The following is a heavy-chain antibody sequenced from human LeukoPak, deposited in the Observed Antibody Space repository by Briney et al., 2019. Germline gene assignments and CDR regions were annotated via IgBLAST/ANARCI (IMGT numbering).Heavy chain of an antibody. D-gene: IGHD3-10*01. CDR2: VYNDGRT. Sequence: GGSLRLSCAASGFTVSSNYMSWVRQAPGKGLEWISVVYNDGRTYYADSVKGRFTISRDNPKNTLYLQMNSLRAEDTAVYYCARDRGSPDAFDLWGQGTMVTVSS. J-gene: IGHJ3*01. CDR1: GFTVSSNY. CDR3: ARDRGSPDAFDL. V-gene: IGHV3-53*01.